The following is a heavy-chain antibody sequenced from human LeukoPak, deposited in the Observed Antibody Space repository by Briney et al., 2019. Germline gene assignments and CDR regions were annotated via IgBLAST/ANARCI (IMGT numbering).Heavy chain of an antibody. CDR2: IIPIFGTA. CDR1: GGTFSSYA. J-gene: IGHJ4*02. Sequence: GSSVKVSCKASGGTFSSYAISWVRQAPGQGLEWMGGIIPIFGTANYAQKFQGRVTITADESTSTAYMELSSLRSEDTAVYYCERPPGGYGSIFWGQGTLVSVSS. V-gene: IGHV1-69*13. D-gene: IGHD3-10*01. CDR3: ERPPGGYGSIF.